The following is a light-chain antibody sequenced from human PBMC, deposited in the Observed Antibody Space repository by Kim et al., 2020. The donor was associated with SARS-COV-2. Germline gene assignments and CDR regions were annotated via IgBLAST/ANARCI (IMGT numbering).Light chain of an antibody. J-gene: IGLJ3*02. V-gene: IGLV2-11*01. Sequence: GQSVTISCSGTSSDVGGYNYVSWYQQHPGKAPQLIIYTVTKRPSGVPDRFSGSKSGNTASLTISGLQTEDEADYYCCSYAGIYTWVFGGGTQLPS. CDR3: CSYAGIYTWV. CDR2: TVT. CDR1: SSDVGGYNY.